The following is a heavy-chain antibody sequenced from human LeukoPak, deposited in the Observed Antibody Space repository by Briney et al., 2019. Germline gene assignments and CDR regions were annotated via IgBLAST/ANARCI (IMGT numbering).Heavy chain of an antibody. J-gene: IGHJ4*02. CDR1: GYTFTGYY. CDR3: ARFWRGYWDY. D-gene: IGHD2-8*02. CDR2: INPNSGGT. V-gene: IGHV1-2*02. Sequence: ASVKVSCKASGYTFTGYYMHWVRQAPGQGLEWMGWINPNSGGTNYEQMFQGRVTMTRDTSISTAYMELSRLRSDDTAVYYYARFWRGYWDYWGQGTLVTVAS.